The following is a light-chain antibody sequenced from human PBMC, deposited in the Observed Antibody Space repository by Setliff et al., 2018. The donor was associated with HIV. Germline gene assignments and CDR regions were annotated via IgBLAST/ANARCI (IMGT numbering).Light chain of an antibody. J-gene: IGLJ2*01. CDR1: SNDVGGYHF. CDR3: SSYTSSSTLV. V-gene: IGLV2-14*03. CDR2: DVN. Sequence: QSGLTQPASVSGSPGQSITVSCTGTSNDVGGYHFVSWYQQHPGKAPKLMIYDVNNRPSGVSSRFSGSKSDNTASLTISGLQAEDEADYYCSSYTSSSTLVFGGGTQLTVL.